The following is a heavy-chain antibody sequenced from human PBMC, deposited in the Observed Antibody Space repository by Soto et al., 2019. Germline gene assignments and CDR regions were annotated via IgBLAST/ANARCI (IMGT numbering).Heavy chain of an antibody. CDR2: SYHIGSA. Sequence: PSETLSLTCNVSGGSMSRDYWSWIRQSPEKGLEWIGFSYHIGSAINNPALQSRVTISVDTSKNQFSLKLNSVTAADTAVYYCARAAVYCRGGNCYRHFDYWGQGIPVTVSS. D-gene: IGHD2-15*01. J-gene: IGHJ4*02. CDR1: GGSMSRDY. V-gene: IGHV4-59*01. CDR3: ARAAVYCRGGNCYRHFDY.